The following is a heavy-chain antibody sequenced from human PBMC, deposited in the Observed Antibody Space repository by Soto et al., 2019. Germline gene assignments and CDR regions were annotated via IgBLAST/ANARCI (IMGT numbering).Heavy chain of an antibody. CDR1: GFTFINYA. J-gene: IGHJ2*01. Sequence: EVQLLESGGGLVQPGGSLRLSCVGSGFTFINYAMNWVRQTPGKGLEWVSTISGGGDRTFDADTVKGRFTISRDNFKNTVNLQMNSLRADGTAVYYCARKVLGSTSRPDWWYFDLWCRGTLVTVSS. V-gene: IGHV3-23*01. CDR2: ISGGGDRT. D-gene: IGHD2-2*01. CDR3: ARKVLGSTSRPDWWYFDL.